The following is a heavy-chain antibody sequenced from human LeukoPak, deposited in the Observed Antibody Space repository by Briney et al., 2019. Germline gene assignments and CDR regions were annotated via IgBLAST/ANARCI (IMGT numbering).Heavy chain of an antibody. Sequence: GASVKVSCKASGYTFTSYYMHWVRQAPGQGLEWMGVIIPSGGSTSYAQKFQGRVTMTRDTSTSTVYMELSSLRSEDTAVYYCARADLRTRGAFDIWGQGTMVTVSS. CDR2: IIPSGGST. CDR3: ARADLRTRGAFDI. J-gene: IGHJ3*02. D-gene: IGHD3-16*01. CDR1: GYTFTSYY. V-gene: IGHV1-46*01.